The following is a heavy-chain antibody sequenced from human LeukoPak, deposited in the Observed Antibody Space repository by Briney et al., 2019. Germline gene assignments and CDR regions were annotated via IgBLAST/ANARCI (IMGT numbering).Heavy chain of an antibody. V-gene: IGHV4-59*01. D-gene: IGHD3-16*02. CDR3: ARYVWGSYPTFEDY. CDR1: GGSISSYY. CDR2: ISYSGST. J-gene: IGHJ4*02. Sequence: SETLSLTCTVSGGSISSYYWSWIRQPPGKGLEWIGYISYSGSTNYNPSLKSRVTISVDTSKNQFSLKLSSVTAADTAVYYCARYVWGSYPTFEDYWGQGALVTVSS.